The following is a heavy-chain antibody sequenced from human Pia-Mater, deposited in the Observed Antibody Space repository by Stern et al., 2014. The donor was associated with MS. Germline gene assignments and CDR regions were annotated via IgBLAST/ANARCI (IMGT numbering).Heavy chain of an antibody. D-gene: IGHD3-10*01. V-gene: IGHV4-31*03. CDR1: GGSISSGADY. CDR3: ARGRQYYYASGSSPPDAFDI. CDR2: IYYSGST. Sequence: QVQLQELGPGLVKPSQTLSLTCTVSGGSISSGADYWNWIRQHPGKGLEWIGYIYYSGSTEYNPSLKRRVIISADTSKKQFSLKLRSVTAADTAVYYCARGRQYYYASGSSPPDAFDIWGQGTMVTVSS. J-gene: IGHJ3*02.